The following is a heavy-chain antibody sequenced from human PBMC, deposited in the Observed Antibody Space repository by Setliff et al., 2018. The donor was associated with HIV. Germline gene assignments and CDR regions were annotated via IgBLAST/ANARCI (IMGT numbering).Heavy chain of an antibody. CDR1: GYTFTTYG. CDR2: ISTYSDET. CDR3: ARVQYSYDSGGYYFAPDAFDI. D-gene: IGHD3-22*01. Sequence: ASVKVSCKPSGYTFTTYGLSWVRQAPGQGLEWMGWISTYSDETSSSQNLQGRLTMTTDTSTGTAYMELRSLRSDDTAVYYCARVQYSYDSGGYYFAPDAFDIWGQGTMVTVSS. J-gene: IGHJ3*02. V-gene: IGHV1-18*01.